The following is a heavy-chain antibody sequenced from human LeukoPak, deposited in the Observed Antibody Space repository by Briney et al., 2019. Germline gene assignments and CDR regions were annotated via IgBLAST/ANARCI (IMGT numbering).Heavy chain of an antibody. CDR2: INPNSGGA. D-gene: IGHD6-13*01. Sequence: ASVKLSCKASQHTSTGYYIHWVRQPPGQGLEWMGSINPNSGGANYAQKFQGRVTMTRDTSISTAYMELSRLRSDDTAVYCCARDSSWYWGQGTLVTVSS. CDR1: QHTSTGYY. V-gene: IGHV1-2*02. CDR3: ARDSSWY. J-gene: IGHJ4*02.